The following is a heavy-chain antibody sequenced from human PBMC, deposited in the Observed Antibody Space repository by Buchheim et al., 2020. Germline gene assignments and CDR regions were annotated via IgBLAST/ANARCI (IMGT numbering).Heavy chain of an antibody. CDR2: IGPSSGVT. V-gene: IGHV3-48*01. J-gene: IGHJ5*02. Sequence: EVQLVESGGALVQPGGSLRLSCAASGFTFGSYSMNWIRQAPGKGLEWLSYIGPSSGVTYYADSVKGRFTISRDNAKNSLYLQMNSLGVEDTALYYCARDLCGTRCIPGGNWFDPWGQGTL. CDR3: ARDLCGTRCIPGGNWFDP. D-gene: IGHD2-15*01. CDR1: GFTFGSYS.